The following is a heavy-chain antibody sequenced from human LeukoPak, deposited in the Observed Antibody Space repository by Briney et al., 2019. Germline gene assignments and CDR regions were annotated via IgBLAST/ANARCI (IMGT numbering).Heavy chain of an antibody. Sequence: PGGSLRLSCAASAITFSSYPMSWVRQAPGKGLEWVSAISGVGGSTFCADSVKGRFTISRDNSKNTVYLQMNSLRADDTAVYYCAKGGSYYTSSWFDPWGQGTLVTVSS. V-gene: IGHV3-23*01. CDR2: ISGVGGST. CDR1: AITFSSYP. D-gene: IGHD3-10*01. J-gene: IGHJ5*02. CDR3: AKGGSYYTSSWFDP.